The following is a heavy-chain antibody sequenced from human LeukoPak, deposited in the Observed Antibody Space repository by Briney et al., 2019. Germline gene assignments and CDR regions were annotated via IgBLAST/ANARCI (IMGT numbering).Heavy chain of an antibody. CDR3: ARLWEPTYYYYYYGMDV. CDR1: GGSISSYY. D-gene: IGHD1-26*01. J-gene: IGHJ6*02. V-gene: IGHV4-59*08. CDR2: IYYSGST. Sequence: SETLSLTCTISGGSISSYYWSWIRQPPGKGLEWIGYIYYSGSTNYNPSLKSRVTISVDTSKNQFSLKLSSVTAADTAVYYCARLWEPTYYYYYYGMDVWGQGTTVTVSS.